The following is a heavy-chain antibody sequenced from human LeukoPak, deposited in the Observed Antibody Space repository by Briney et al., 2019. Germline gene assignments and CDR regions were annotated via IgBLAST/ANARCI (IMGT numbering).Heavy chain of an antibody. J-gene: IGHJ6*03. V-gene: IGHV3-30*18. D-gene: IGHD5-24*01. CDR2: ISYDGSNK. Sequence: GGSLRLSCAASGFTFSSYGMHWVRQAPGKGLEWVAVISYDGSNKYYADSVKGRFTISRDNSKNTLYLQMNSLRAEDTAVYYCAKDRRDGYNNYYYYYMDVWGKGTTVTVSS. CDR1: GFTFSSYG. CDR3: AKDRRDGYNNYYYYYMDV.